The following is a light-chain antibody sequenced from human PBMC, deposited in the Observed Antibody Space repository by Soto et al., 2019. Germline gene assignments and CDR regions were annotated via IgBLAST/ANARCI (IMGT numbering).Light chain of an antibody. CDR2: RND. CDR3: AAWDDSLSGSYV. Sequence: QSVLTQPPSASGTPGQRVTVSCSGSSSNIGNNYVFWYQHLPGTAPKLLIYRNDQRPSGVSARFSGSKSATSASLAISGLRSEDEADYYCAAWDDSLSGSYVFGPGTKVTVL. CDR1: SSNIGNNY. J-gene: IGLJ1*01. V-gene: IGLV1-47*01.